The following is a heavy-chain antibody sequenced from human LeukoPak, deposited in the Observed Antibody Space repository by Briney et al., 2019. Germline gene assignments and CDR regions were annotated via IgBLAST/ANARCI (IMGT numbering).Heavy chain of an antibody. CDR3: ARHGPGDTSGYRPNDAFDI. CDR2: FYIDGTT. Sequence: PGGSLRLSCAASGLSVSFNYMSWVRQAPGKGLEWVSVFYIDGTTYYADSVKGRFTISRDDFKNTLYLHMNSLRVDDTAVYYCARHGPGDTSGYRPNDAFDIRGQGTMVTVSS. CDR1: GLSVSFNY. J-gene: IGHJ3*02. V-gene: IGHV3-53*01. D-gene: IGHD3-22*01.